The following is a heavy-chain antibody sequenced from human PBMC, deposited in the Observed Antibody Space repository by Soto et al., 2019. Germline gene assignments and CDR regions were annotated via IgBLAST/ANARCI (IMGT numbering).Heavy chain of an antibody. D-gene: IGHD7-27*01. CDR1: GGSISSSNYY. V-gene: IGHV4-39*01. CDR3: ARTNWGVWYFDL. CDR2: LYSSGNA. Sequence: QLQLQESGPGLVKPSETLSLTCTVSGGSISSSNYYWGWIRQPPGQGLEWIGSLYSSGNALYNPSLKSPVTISSDTSQNQFSLKVNSVTAADTAVYYCARTNWGVWYFDLWGRGTLVTVSS. J-gene: IGHJ2*01.